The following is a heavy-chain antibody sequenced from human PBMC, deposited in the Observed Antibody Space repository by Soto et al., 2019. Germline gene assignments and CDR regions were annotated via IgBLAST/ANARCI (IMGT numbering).Heavy chain of an antibody. CDR2: IYYRGST. V-gene: IGHV4-59*08. J-gene: IGHJ4*02. CDR3: AGLSPYESSGYHLNY. Sequence: PSETLSLTCTVSGGSISSYYWSWIRQPPGKGLEWVGYIYYRGSTNYNPSLKSRVTISVDKSKNQFSLKLSSVTAADTAVYYCAGLSPYESSGYHLNYWGQGTQVTV. CDR1: GGSISSYY. D-gene: IGHD3-22*01.